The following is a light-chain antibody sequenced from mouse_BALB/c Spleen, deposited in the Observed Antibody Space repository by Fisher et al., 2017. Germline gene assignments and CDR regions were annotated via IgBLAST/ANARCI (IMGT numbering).Light chain of an antibody. J-gene: IGKJ1*01. CDR3: QQWNYPLIGT. CDR1: SSVSY. Sequence: IVLTQSPAIMSASPGEKVTMTCSASSSVSYMHWYQQKSGTSPKRWIYDTSKLASGVPARFSGSGSGTSYSLTISSMEAEDAAIYYCQQWNYPLIGTFGGGTKLEIK. CDR2: DTS. V-gene: IGKV4-59*01.